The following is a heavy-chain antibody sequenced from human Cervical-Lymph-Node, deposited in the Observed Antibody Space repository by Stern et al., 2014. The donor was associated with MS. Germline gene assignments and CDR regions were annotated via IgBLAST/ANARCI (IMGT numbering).Heavy chain of an antibody. Sequence: QVQLQESGPGLVKPSETLSLTCAVSGDSISSYTHYWAWIRQPPGKGLEWIGSVYYSGATYYNPSLTSPVTISVDTSKNHSSLGLNSVTAADTAVYYCAKHACTGAACPFDLWGQGTLVTVSS. CDR2: VYYSGAT. J-gene: IGHJ4*02. CDR3: AKHACTGAACPFDL. CDR1: GDSISSYTHY. D-gene: IGHD2-8*02. V-gene: IGHV4-39*01.